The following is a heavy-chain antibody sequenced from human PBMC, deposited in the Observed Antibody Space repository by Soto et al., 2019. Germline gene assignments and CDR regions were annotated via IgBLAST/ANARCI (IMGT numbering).Heavy chain of an antibody. V-gene: IGHV1-2*02. Sequence: ASVKVSCKAPGYTFTGYYMHWVRQAPGQGLEWMGWINPNSGGTNYAQKFQGRVTMTRDTSISTAYMELSRLRSDDTAVYYCARGGRVVVVVPAAHFYWGQGTLVTFSS. J-gene: IGHJ4*02. CDR1: GYTFTGYY. CDR3: ARGGRVVVVVPAAHFY. D-gene: IGHD2-2*01. CDR2: INPNSGGT.